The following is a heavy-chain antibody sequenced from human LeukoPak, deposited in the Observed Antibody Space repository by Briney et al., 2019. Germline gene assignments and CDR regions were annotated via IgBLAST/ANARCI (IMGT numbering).Heavy chain of an antibody. CDR2: IYYSGST. CDR3: ARARIPVSLDY. V-gene: IGHV4-39*01. CDR1: GGSISSSSYY. Sequence: SETLSLTCTVSGGSISSSSYYWGWIRQPPGKGLEWIGSIYYSGSTYYNPSLKSRVTISVDTSKNQFSLKLSSVTAADTAVYYCARARIPVSLDYWGQGTLVTVSS. J-gene: IGHJ4*02.